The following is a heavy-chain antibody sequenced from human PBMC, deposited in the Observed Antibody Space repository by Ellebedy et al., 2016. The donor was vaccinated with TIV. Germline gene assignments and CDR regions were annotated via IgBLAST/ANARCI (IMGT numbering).Heavy chain of an antibody. CDR1: GFTSSNYW. V-gene: IGHV3-7*01. D-gene: IGHD3-16*01. CDR2: IKEDGSEK. Sequence: PGGSLRLSCEASGFTSSNYWMARFRQAPGKGLEWVANIKEDGSEKYFVDSMKGRFTICRDNAKNSLYLQMSSLRADDTAVYYCGRLRGVNYGFVDWGQGTLVTVSS. J-gene: IGHJ4*02. CDR3: GRLRGVNYGFVD.